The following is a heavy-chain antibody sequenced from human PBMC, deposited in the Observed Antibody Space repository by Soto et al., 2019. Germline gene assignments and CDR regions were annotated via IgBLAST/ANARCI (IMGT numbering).Heavy chain of an antibody. D-gene: IGHD6-19*01. V-gene: IGHV1-3*04. CDR1: GYTFTNYA. J-gene: IGHJ5*02. CDR3: AREVRSAGEDR. CDR2: ISTGDGDT. Sequence: QVQFIQSGAEVKKPGASVRVSCKASGYTFTNYAMHWVRQAPGQSLEWMGWISTGDGDTGYSQKFQGRVSITRETSASTVYMDLSSLRSEDTAVYYCAREVRSAGEDRWGQGTLVSVSS.